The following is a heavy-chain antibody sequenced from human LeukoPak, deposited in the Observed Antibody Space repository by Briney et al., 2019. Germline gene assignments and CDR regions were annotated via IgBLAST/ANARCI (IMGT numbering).Heavy chain of an antibody. V-gene: IGHV4-59*12. CDR1: GDSMSSYY. J-gene: IGHJ1*01. CDR3: AIIVAVAGGAEYFQH. D-gene: IGHD6-19*01. CDR2: IYHSGST. Sequence: SETLSLTCTVSGDSMSSYYWNWIRQPPGKGLEWIGYIYHSGSTYYNPSLKSRVTISVDRSKNQFSLKLSSVTAADTAVYYCAIIVAVAGGAEYFQHWGQGTLVTVSS.